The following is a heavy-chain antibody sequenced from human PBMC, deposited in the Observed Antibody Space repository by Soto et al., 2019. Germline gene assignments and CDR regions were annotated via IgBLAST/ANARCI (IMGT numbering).Heavy chain of an antibody. CDR1: GYTFTSYD. CDR2: MNPNSGNT. D-gene: IGHD5-12*01. V-gene: IGHV1-8*01. CDR3: ARGVGGYSGYDPDNWFDP. J-gene: IGHJ5*02. Sequence: ASVKVSCKASGYTFTSYDINWVRQATRQGLEWMGWMNPNSGNTGYAQKFQGRVTMTRNTSISTAYMELSSLRSEDTAVYYCARGVGGYSGYDPDNWFDPWGQGTLVTVSS.